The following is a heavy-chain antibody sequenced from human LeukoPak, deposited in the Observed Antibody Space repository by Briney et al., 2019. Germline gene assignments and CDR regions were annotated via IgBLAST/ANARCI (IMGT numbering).Heavy chain of an antibody. CDR3: TTGPYDYGSGTYYH. D-gene: IGHD3-10*01. CDR1: GSTFSNAW. CDR2: IKSKTDGGTT. V-gene: IGHV3-15*01. J-gene: IGHJ4*02. Sequence: GGSLRLSCAASGSTFSNAWMSWVRQAPGKGLEWVGRIKSKTDGGTTDYAAPVKGRFTISRDDSKNTLYVQMNSLETEDTAVYYCTTGPYDYGSGTYYHWGQGTLVTVSS.